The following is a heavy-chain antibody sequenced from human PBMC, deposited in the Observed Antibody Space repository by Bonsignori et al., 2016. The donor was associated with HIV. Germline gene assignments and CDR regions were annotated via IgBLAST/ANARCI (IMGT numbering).Heavy chain of an antibody. V-gene: IGHV3-7*01. CDR3: ARDPSGYYYDSSGYGGAFDI. D-gene: IGHD3-22*01. Sequence: WIRQPPGKGLEWVANIKQDGSEKYYVDSVKGRFTISRDNAKNSLYLQMNSLRAEDTAVYYCARDPSGYYYDSSGYGGAFDIWGQGTMVTVSS. J-gene: IGHJ3*02. CDR2: IKQDGSEK.